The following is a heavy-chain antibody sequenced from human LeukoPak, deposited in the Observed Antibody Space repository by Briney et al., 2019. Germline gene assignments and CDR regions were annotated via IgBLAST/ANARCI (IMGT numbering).Heavy chain of an antibody. J-gene: IGHJ4*02. CDR3: ASGTTVTTCLDY. D-gene: IGHD4-17*01. CDR2: IIPIFGTA. Sequence: GASVKVSCKASGGTFSSYAISWVRQAPGQGLEWMGGIIPIFGTANYAQKFQGRVTITRDMSTSTVYMELSSLRSEDTAVYYCASGTTVTTCLDYWGQGTLVTVSS. V-gene: IGHV1-69*05. CDR1: GGTFSSYA.